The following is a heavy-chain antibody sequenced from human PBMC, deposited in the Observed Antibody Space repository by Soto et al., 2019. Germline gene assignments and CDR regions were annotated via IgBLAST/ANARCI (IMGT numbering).Heavy chain of an antibody. CDR2: IRDKANHYAT. V-gene: IGHV3-73*02. CDR3: TRPPSGSYGDDSDY. D-gene: IGHD1-26*01. J-gene: IGHJ4*02. CDR1: GFSFSDSA. Sequence: EVQLVESGGGWVQPGGSLKLSCSGSGFSFSDSAIHWVRQASGKGLEWVGRIRDKANHYATAYDVSVRGRFTISRDDTENTAYLQMNSLKPEDTAVYYCTRPPSGSYGDDSDYWGQGTLVTVSS.